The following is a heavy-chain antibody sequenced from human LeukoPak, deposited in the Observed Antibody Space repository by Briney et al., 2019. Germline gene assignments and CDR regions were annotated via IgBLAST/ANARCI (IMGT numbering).Heavy chain of an antibody. V-gene: IGHV4-39*01. J-gene: IGHJ5*02. CDR1: GGSISSSSYY. CDR2: IYYSGST. CDR3: ARATPPYNWNVNWFDP. Sequence: SETLSLTCTVSGGSISSSSYYWGWIRQPPGTGLEWIGSIYYSGSTYYNPSLKSRVTISVDTSKNQFSLKLSSVTAADTAVYYCARATPPYNWNVNWFDPWGQGTLVTVSS. D-gene: IGHD1-1*01.